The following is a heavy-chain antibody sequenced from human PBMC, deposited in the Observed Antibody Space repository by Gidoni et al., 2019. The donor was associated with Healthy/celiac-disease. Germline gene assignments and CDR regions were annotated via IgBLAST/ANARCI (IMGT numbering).Heavy chain of an antibody. V-gene: IGHV4-30-4*01. D-gene: IGHD4-17*01. Sequence: QVQLQESGPGLVKPSQTLSLTCTVSGGPISSGDYYWSWIRQPPGKGLEWIGYIYYRGSTYSNPSLKSRVTIAVDTSKNQFSLKLSSVTAADTAVYYCAREEDGDYRTIDYWGQGTLVTVSS. CDR3: AREEDGDYRTIDY. J-gene: IGHJ4*02. CDR2: IYYRGST. CDR1: GGPISSGDYY.